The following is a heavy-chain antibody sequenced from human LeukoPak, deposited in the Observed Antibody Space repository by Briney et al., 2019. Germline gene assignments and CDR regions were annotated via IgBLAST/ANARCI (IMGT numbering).Heavy chain of an antibody. CDR2: ISGSGPST. J-gene: IGHJ4*02. D-gene: IGHD3-9*01. CDR3: ARLPAFYYDSSQYHYDY. V-gene: IGHV3-23*01. Sequence: GGSLRLSCAASGFTFQNYAMSWVRQAPGKGLEWASSISGSGPSTDYADSVKGRFTISRDKSKNTLYLQMNSLRAEDTAVYYCARLPAFYYDSSQYHYDYWGQGTLVTVSS. CDR1: GFTFQNYA.